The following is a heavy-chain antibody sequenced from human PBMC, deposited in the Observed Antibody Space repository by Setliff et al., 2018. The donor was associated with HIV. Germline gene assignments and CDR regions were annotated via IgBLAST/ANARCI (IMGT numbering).Heavy chain of an antibody. CDR1: GFTFSRSD. J-gene: IGHJ4*02. CDR2: ISTGSDAT. Sequence: PGGSLRLSCAASGFTFSRSDMSWVRQAPGKGLEWVSYISTGSDATYYADSVKGRFTISRDNPKNSLYLQMNSLRVEDTAVYYCAKLVGLYCSGGSCYENYWGQGTLVTVSS. D-gene: IGHD2-15*01. V-gene: IGHV3-48*04. CDR3: AKLVGLYCSGGSCYENY.